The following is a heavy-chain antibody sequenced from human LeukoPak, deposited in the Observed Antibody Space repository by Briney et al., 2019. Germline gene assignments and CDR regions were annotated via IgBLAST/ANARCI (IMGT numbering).Heavy chain of an antibody. CDR1: GVSISSYY. CDR3: ARENSGSYREFDY. V-gene: IGHV4-4*07. CDR2: IYTSGST. Sequence: PSETLSLTCTVSGVSISSYYWSWIRQPPGKGLEWIGRIYTSGSTNYNASLKSRVSMSVDTSKNQFSLKLSYVTAADTAVFYCARENSGSYREFDYWGEGTLVTASS. J-gene: IGHJ4*02. D-gene: IGHD1-26*01.